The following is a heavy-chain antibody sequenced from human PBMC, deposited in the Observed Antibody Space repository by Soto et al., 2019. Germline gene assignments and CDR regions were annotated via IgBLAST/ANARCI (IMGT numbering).Heavy chain of an antibody. CDR3: AKDSRWGLAVAAGSHFQH. CDR2: ISWNSGSI. D-gene: IGHD6-19*01. Sequence: GGSLRLSCAASGFTFDDYAMHWVRQAPGKGLEWVSGISWNSGSIGYADSVKGRFTISRDNAKNSLYLQMNSLRAEDTALYYCAKDSRWGLAVAAGSHFQHWGQGTLVTVSS. CDR1: GFTFDDYA. J-gene: IGHJ1*01. V-gene: IGHV3-9*01.